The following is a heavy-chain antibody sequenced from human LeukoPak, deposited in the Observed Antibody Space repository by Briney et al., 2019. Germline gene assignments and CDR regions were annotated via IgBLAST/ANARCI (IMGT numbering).Heavy chain of an antibody. V-gene: IGHV3-21*01. Sequence: GGSLRLSCAASGFTFSNYNMNWVRQAPGKGLEWVSSISSISSYIFYSDSVKGRFTISRDTAKKSLYLQMTCVRAEETAVYSCERAMMMLNIIDAFDIWGQGTMVTVSS. J-gene: IGHJ3*02. CDR2: ISSISSYI. D-gene: IGHD3-22*01. CDR1: GFTFSNYN. CDR3: ERAMMMLNIIDAFDI.